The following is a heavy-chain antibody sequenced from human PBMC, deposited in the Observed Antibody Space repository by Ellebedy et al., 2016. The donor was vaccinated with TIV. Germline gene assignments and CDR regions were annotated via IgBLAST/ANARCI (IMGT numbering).Heavy chain of an antibody. CDR1: GGTFSSYA. D-gene: IGHD3-10*01. CDR2: IIPIFGTA. Sequence: SVKVSXXASGGTFSSYAISWVRQAPGQGLEWMGGIIPIFGTANYAQKFQGRVTITADESTSTAYMELSSLRSEDTAVYYCARGLELDGSADYWGQGTLVTVSS. V-gene: IGHV1-69*13. CDR3: ARGLELDGSADY. J-gene: IGHJ4*02.